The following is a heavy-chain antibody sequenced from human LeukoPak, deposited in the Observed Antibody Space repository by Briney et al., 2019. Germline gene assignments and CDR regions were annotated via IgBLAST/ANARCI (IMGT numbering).Heavy chain of an antibody. V-gene: IGHV4-38-2*02. CDR2: VYHSGST. J-gene: IGHJ3*02. CDR3: ARDAPSSIVGATPNAFDI. D-gene: IGHD1-26*01. CDR1: GYSIISGYF. Sequence: SETLSLTCAVYGYSIISGYFWGWIRQHPGKGLEWIGSVYHSGSTYYNPSLKSRVTISVDTSKNQFSLNLNSVTAADTAVYYCARDAPSSIVGATPNAFDIWGQGTMVTVSS.